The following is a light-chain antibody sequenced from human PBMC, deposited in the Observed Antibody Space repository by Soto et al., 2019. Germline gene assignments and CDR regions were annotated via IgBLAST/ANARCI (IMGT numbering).Light chain of an antibody. J-gene: IGKJ1*01. CDR2: KAS. CDR1: QSISSW. V-gene: IGKV1-5*03. Sequence: DIQMTQSPSTLSASVGARVTITCRASQSISSWLAWYQQKPGKAPNLLIYKASSLQSGVPSRFSGSGSGTEFTLTISSLQPDDFATYYCQQYNSYSWTFGRGTKVEIK. CDR3: QQYNSYSWT.